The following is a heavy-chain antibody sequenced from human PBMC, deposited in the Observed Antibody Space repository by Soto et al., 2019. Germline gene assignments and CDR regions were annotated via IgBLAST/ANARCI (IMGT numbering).Heavy chain of an antibody. J-gene: IGHJ6*02. V-gene: IGHV3-13*01. CDR1: GFTFSSYD. D-gene: IGHD3-10*01. CDR3: ARENTMVRGVITSYYYYGMDV. Sequence: GGSLRLSCAASGFTFSSYDMHWVRQATGKGLEWVSAIGTAGDTYYPGSVKGRFTISRENAKNSLYLQMNSLRAEDTAVYYCARENTMVRGVITSYYYYGMDVWGQGTTVTVSS. CDR2: IGTAGDT.